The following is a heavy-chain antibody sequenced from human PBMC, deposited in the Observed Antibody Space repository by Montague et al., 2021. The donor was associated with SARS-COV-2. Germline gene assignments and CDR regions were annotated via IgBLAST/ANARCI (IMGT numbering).Heavy chain of an antibody. V-gene: IGHV4-34*01. Sequence: SETLSLTCAVHGTSFSGYYWNWIRQPPGKGLGWIGEINHGGSTKYSPSLKSRVTISADTSKNQFSLKLTSVAAADTAVYYCARLGDGVVPSPILGVGPYYSYYYMDVWGKGTTVTVSS. CDR1: GTSFSGYY. CDR2: INHGGST. D-gene: IGHD3-10*01. J-gene: IGHJ6*03. CDR3: ARLGDGVVPSPILGVGPYYSYYYMDV.